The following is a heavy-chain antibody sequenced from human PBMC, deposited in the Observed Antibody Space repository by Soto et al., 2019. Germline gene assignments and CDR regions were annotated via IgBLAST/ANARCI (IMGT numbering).Heavy chain of an antibody. Sequence: QVQLQESGPGLVKPSETLSLTCTISGDSISSSYWNWIRQPPGKGLEWIGYMYYSGSTNYNPSLKSRVTISVYTSRNQFSLKLTSVTAADTAVYYCASQDHSRSSSGWFDPWGQGTLVTVSS. D-gene: IGHD6-6*01. J-gene: IGHJ5*02. V-gene: IGHV4-59*01. CDR3: ASQDHSRSSSGWFDP. CDR2: MYYSGST. CDR1: GDSISSSY.